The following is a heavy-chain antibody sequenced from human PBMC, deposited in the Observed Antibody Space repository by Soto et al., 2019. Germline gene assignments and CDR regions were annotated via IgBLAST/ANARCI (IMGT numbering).Heavy chain of an antibody. CDR1: VFSFSTYA. Sequence: PGGSLRLSCVASVFSFSTYAMSWVRQAPGKGLEWVSAISAGGSDTYYADSVKGRVTISRDNSIKTLFLQMSSLRTEDTAVYYCAHPRGYGVFDAYDIWGQGAMVTVSS. D-gene: IGHD4-17*01. CDR3: AHPRGYGVFDAYDI. CDR2: ISAGGSDT. V-gene: IGHV3-23*01. J-gene: IGHJ3*02.